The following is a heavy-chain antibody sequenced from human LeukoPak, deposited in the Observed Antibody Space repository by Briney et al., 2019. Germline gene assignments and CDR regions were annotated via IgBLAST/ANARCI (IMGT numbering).Heavy chain of an antibody. CDR2: INPKSGGT. CDR1: GFTFSGYY. D-gene: IGHD6-19*01. V-gene: IGHV1-2*02. J-gene: IGHJ4*02. CDR3: ARGDSSGYPGD. Sequence: ASVKVSCKASGFTFSGYYMHWVRQAPGQGLEWMGWINPKSGGTNYAQKFQGRVTMTRDTSISTAYMELSRLRSDDTAVYYCARGDSSGYPGDWGQGTLVTVSS.